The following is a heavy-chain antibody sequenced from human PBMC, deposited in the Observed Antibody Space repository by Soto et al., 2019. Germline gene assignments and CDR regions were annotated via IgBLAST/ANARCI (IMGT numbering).Heavy chain of an antibody. D-gene: IGHD6-13*01. V-gene: IGHV1-46*01. CDR3: ARGRVSDYGMDV. Sequence: QVQLVQSGAEVKKPGASVKVACKASGYTFTSYYMHWVRQAPGQGLEWMGIINPSGGSTSYAKKFQGRVNMPRDTSTSTVYMELSSLRSEDTAVYYCARGRVSDYGMDVWGQGTTVTVSS. J-gene: IGHJ6*02. CDR2: INPSGGST. CDR1: GYTFTSYY.